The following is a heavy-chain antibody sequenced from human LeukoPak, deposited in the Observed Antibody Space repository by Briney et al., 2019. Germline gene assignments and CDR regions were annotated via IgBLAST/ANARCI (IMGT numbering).Heavy chain of an antibody. CDR1: GFMSSATT. V-gene: IGHV3-53*01. CDR2: IYSGGTT. Sequence: GGSLRLSCAASGFMSSATTIGWARRPQGRGLEWVSVIYSGGTTYYADSVKGRFTISRDNSNNTLYLQMNSLRAEDTAVYYCARGPVTRFEIWGQGTMVTVSS. D-gene: IGHD4-17*01. J-gene: IGHJ3*02. CDR3: ARGPVTRFEI.